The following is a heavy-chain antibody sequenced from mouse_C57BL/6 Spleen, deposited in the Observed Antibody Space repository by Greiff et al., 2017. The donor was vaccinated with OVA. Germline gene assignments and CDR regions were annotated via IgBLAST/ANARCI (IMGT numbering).Heavy chain of an antibody. CDR3: AKITTVGGY. V-gene: IGHV1-59*01. J-gene: IGHJ2*01. CDR1: GYTFTSYW. CDR2: IDPSDSYT. Sequence: QVQLQQSGAELVRPGTSVKLSCKASGYTFTSYWMHWVKQRPGQGLEWIGVIDPSDSYTNYNQKFKGKATLTVDTSSSTAYMQLSSLTSEDSAVYYCAKITTVGGYWGQGTTLTVSS. D-gene: IGHD1-1*01.